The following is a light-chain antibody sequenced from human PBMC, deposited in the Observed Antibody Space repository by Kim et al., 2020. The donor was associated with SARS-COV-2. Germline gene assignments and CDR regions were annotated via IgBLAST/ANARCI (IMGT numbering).Light chain of an antibody. V-gene: IGLV3-25*03. J-gene: IGLJ2*01. CDR3: QSVDSSGTYVV. Sequence: ELTQPPSVSVSPGQMARITCSGDALPKQYAYWYQQKPGQAPVLVIYKDSERPSGIPERFSGSSSGTTVTLTISGVQAEDEADYYCQSVDSSGTYVVFG. CDR1: ALPKQY. CDR2: KDS.